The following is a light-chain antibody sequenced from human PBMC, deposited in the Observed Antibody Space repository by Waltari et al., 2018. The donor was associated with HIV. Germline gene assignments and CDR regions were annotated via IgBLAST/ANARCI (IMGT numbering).Light chain of an antibody. CDR3: CSYAGSYTYV. V-gene: IGLV2-11*01. CDR1: SSEVGGYNY. CDR2: DVT. Sequence: QSALTQPRSVSGSPGQSVTISCTGTSSEVGGYNYVSWYQQHPGKAPKLMIYDVTQRPAGLPDRCAGSKSGNTASLTISGLQAEDEADYYCCSYAGSYTYVFGTGTKVTVL. J-gene: IGLJ1*01.